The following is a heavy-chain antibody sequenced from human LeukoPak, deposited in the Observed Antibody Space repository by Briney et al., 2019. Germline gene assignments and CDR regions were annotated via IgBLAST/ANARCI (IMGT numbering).Heavy chain of an antibody. V-gene: IGHV3-23*01. CDR2: ISVSGNT. J-gene: IGHJ4*02. CDR1: GFTLSSYA. Sequence: PGGSLRLSCAASGFTLSSYAMSWVRQAPGKGLEWVSAISVSGNTYHTDAVKGRFTISKDSYKNTLYLQMNRLRAEDAAVYYGAKAPVTTCSGAYCYPFDYWGLGTLVTVSS. CDR3: AKAPVTTCSGAYCYPFDY. D-gene: IGHD2-21*01.